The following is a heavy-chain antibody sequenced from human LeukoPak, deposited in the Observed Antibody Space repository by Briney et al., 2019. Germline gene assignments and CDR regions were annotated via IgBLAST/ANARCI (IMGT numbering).Heavy chain of an antibody. J-gene: IGHJ4*02. Sequence: SETLSLTCTVSGASISSDYWNWIRQPPGKGLEWIGHVYHSGSTNYNPSLKSRVTISVDTSKNQFSLKLSSVTAADTAVYYCARAGNYYYSSGYYSHFDYWGQGTLVTVSS. V-gene: IGHV4-59*01. D-gene: IGHD3-22*01. CDR2: VYHSGST. CDR1: GASISSDY. CDR3: ARAGNYYYSSGYYSHFDY.